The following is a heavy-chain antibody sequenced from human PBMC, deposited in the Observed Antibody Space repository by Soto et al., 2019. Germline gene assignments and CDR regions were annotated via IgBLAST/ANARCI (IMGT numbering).Heavy chain of an antibody. J-gene: IGHJ4*02. D-gene: IGHD1-1*01. CDR2: IGPDGTTT. CDR3: ARDNNWSYDY. CDR1: GFTFSSHW. Sequence: GGSLRLSCGASGFTFSSHWMHWVRQAPGKGLVWVSHIGPDGTTTRDADSVQGRFTISRDNARNTLYLQMDSLRDEDTAVYYCARDNNWSYDYWGQGIQVTVSS. V-gene: IGHV3-74*01.